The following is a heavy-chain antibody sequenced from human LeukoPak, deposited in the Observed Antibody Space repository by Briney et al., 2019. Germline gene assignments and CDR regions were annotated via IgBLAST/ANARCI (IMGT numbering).Heavy chain of an antibody. J-gene: IGHJ4*02. D-gene: IGHD6-13*01. CDR2: ISSNGGST. CDR1: GFTFSSFA. V-gene: IGHV3-64D*09. CDR3: LVVAAAGFIDY. Sequence: GGSLRLSCEASGFTFSSFAMHWVRQAPGKGLEYVSAISSNGGSTYYADSVKGRFTISRDNSKNTLYLQMSSLRAEDTAVYYCLVVAAAGFIDYWGQGTLVTVSS.